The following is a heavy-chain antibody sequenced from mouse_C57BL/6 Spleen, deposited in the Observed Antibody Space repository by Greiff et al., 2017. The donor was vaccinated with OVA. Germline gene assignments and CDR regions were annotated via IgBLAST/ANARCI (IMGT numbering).Heavy chain of an antibody. CDR3: ARNKGTGTSYFDY. D-gene: IGHD4-1*01. CDR1: GFSLTSYG. Sequence: VKLMESGPGLVQPSQSLSITCTVSGFSLTSYGVHWVRQSPGKGLEWLGVIWSGGSTDYNAAFISRLSISKDNSKSQVFFKMNSLQADDTAIYYCARNKGTGTSYFDYWGQGTTLTVSS. CDR2: IWSGGST. J-gene: IGHJ2*01. V-gene: IGHV2-2*01.